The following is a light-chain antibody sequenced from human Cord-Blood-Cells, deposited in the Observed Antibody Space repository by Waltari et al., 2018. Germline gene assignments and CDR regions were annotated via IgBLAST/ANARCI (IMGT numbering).Light chain of an antibody. J-gene: IGKJ2*01. CDR2: AAS. Sequence: DIQRTQSPSSLSASVGERVTITCRASQSISSYLNWYQQKPGKAPKLLIYAASSLQSEVPSRFSGSGSGTDFTLTISSLQPEDFATYYCQQSYSTPYTFGQGTKLEIK. V-gene: IGKV1-39*01. CDR3: QQSYSTPYT. CDR1: QSISSY.